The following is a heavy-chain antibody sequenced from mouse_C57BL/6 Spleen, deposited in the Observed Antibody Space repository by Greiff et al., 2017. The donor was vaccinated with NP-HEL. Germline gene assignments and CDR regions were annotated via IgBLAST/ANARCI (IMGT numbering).Heavy chain of an antibody. CDR1: GYTFTSYW. J-gene: IGHJ1*03. V-gene: IGHV1-59*01. CDR3: ARGGNGYYGYFDV. Sequence: QVQLQQPGAELVRPGTSVKLSCKASGYTFTSYWMHWVKQRPGQGLEWIGVIDPSDSYTNYNQKVKGKATLTVDTSSSTAYMQVSSLTSEDSAVYYCARGGNGYYGYFDVWGTGTTVTVSS. D-gene: IGHD2-2*01. CDR2: IDPSDSYT.